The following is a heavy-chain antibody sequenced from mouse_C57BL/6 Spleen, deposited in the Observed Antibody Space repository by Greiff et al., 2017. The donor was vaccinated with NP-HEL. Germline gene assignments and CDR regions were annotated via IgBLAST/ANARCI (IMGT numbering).Heavy chain of an antibody. CDR2: IYPSDSET. D-gene: IGHD3-1*01. V-gene: IGHV1-61*01. CDR1: GYTFTSYW. Sequence: VQLQQSGAELVRPGSSVKLSCKASGYTFTSYWMDWVKQRPGQGLEWIGNIYPSDSETHYNQKFKDKATLTVDKSSSTAYMQLSSLTSEDSAVYYCARQLQYYYAMDYWGQGTSVTVSS. CDR3: ARQLQYYYAMDY. J-gene: IGHJ4*01.